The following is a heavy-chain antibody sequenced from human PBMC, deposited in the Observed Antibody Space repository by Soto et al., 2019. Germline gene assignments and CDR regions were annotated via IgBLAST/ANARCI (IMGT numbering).Heavy chain of an antibody. J-gene: IGHJ4*02. CDR1: GFSLSTSGMC. CDR3: ARIHLTYYDFWSGYFDY. V-gene: IGHV2-70*11. D-gene: IGHD3-3*01. CDR2: IDWDDDK. Sequence: SGPTLVNPTQTLTLTCTFSGFSLSTSGMCVSWIRQPPGKALEWLARIDWDDDKYHSTSLKTRLTISKDTSKNQVVLTMTNMDPVDTATYYCARIHLTYYDFWSGYFDYWGQGTLVTVSS.